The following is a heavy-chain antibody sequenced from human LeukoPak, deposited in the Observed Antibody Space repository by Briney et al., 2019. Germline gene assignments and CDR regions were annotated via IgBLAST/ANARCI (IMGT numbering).Heavy chain of an antibody. V-gene: IGHV4-39*01. CDR2: IYYSGST. J-gene: IGHJ4*02. CDR1: GGSISSSSYY. D-gene: IGHD3-22*01. Sequence: SETLSLTCTVSGGSISSSSYYWGWIRQPPGKGLEWIGSIYYSGSTYYNPSLKSRVTISVDTSKNKFSLKLSSVTAADTAVYYCAGLETYYYDSSGPYWGQGTLVTVSS. CDR3: AGLETYYYDSSGPY.